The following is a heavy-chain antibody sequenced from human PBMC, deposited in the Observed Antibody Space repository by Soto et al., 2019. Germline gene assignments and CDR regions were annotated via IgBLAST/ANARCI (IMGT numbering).Heavy chain of an antibody. D-gene: IGHD3-10*01. Sequence: EVQLVQSGAEVKKPGESLKISCKGSGYSFTSYWIGWVRQMPGKGLEWMGIIYPGDSDTRYSPSFQGQVTISADKSISTAYLQWSSLKASDTAMYYCARPLEGSGSYYNVGYFQHWGQGTLVTVSS. CDR1: GYSFTSYW. CDR3: ARPLEGSGSYYNVGYFQH. CDR2: IYPGDSDT. J-gene: IGHJ1*01. V-gene: IGHV5-51*03.